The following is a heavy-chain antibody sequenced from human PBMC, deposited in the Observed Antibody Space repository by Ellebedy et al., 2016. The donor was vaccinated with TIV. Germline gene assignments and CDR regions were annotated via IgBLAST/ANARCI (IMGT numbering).Heavy chain of an antibody. Sequence: MPSETLSLTCAVYGGSFSGYYWSWIRQPPGKGLEWIGSIYYSGSTYYNPSLKSRVTISVDTSKNQFSLKLSSVTAADTAVYYCARRTILGWFDPWGQGTLVTVSS. V-gene: IGHV4-34*01. J-gene: IGHJ5*02. CDR3: ARRTILGWFDP. D-gene: IGHD3-3*01. CDR2: IYYSGST. CDR1: GGSFSGYY.